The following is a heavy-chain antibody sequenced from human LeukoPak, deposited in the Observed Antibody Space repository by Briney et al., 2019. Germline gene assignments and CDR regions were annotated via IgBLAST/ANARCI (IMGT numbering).Heavy chain of an antibody. CDR1: GFTFSNYA. D-gene: IGHD4-17*01. Sequence: PGRSLRLSCAASGFTFSNYAIHCVRQAPGKGLELVAVISYDGTNKYYADSVQGRFTISRDNSKNMLYLQMNSLRVEDTAVYYCARDDYGDYGLLDYWGQGTLVTVSS. CDR2: ISYDGTNK. J-gene: IGHJ4*02. V-gene: IGHV3-30-3*01. CDR3: ARDDYGDYGLLDY.